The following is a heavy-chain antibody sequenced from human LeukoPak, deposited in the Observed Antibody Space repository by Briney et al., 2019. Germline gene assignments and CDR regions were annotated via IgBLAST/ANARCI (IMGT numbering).Heavy chain of an antibody. CDR1: GFTFGNYW. Sequence: GRSLRRSCAASGFTFGNYWMSWVRQAPGKGLEWVANTKQDETEKHYADSVKGRFTISRDNDQNSLYLQMNSLRAEDTAVYFCARNRQWLLADYWGQGTVVTVSS. J-gene: IGHJ4*02. CDR3: ARNRQWLLADY. D-gene: IGHD3-22*01. CDR2: TKQDETEK. V-gene: IGHV3-7*04.